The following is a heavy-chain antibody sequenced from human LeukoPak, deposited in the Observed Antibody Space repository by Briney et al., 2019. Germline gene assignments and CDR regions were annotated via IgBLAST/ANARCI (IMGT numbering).Heavy chain of an antibody. CDR3: ATYSGYAAY. D-gene: IGHD5-12*01. Sequence: GASVKVSCKASGYTFTGFYMHWVRQAPGKGLEWMGGFDPEDVETIYAQKFRGRVTMTEDTYTDTAYMELSSLRSEDTAVYYCATYSGYAAYWGQGTLVTVSS. J-gene: IGHJ4*02. CDR1: GYTFTGFY. CDR2: FDPEDVET. V-gene: IGHV1-24*01.